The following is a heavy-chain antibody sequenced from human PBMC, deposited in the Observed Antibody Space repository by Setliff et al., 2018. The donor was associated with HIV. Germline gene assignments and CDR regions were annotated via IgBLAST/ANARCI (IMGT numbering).Heavy chain of an antibody. V-gene: IGHV3-30*01. CDR2: ISVDGSGK. D-gene: IGHD3-22*01. CDR3: AREGGSSGYCGYFDY. J-gene: IGHJ4*02. Sequence: GGSLRLSCTASGFTFSDSVMHWARQPPGKGLEWVAAISVDGSGKFYADSVKGRFTISRDNSRNTLYLQMNSLRDEDTAVYYCAREGGSSGYCGYFDYWGQGTLVTVSS. CDR1: GFTFSDSV.